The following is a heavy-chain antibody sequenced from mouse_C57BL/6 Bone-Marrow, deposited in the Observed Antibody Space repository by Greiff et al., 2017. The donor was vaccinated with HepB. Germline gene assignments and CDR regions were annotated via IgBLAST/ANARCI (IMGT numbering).Heavy chain of an antibody. CDR2: IYPGDGDT. D-gene: IGHD2-5*01. J-gene: IGHJ3*01. Sequence: QVQLQQSGPELVKPGASVKISCKASGYAFSSSWMNWVKQRPGKGLEWIGRIYPGDGDTNYNGKFKGKATLTADKSSSTAYMQLSSLTSEDSAVYFCANYYSNYAFAYWGQGTLVTVSA. CDR1: GYAFSSSW. CDR3: ANYYSNYAFAY. V-gene: IGHV1-82*01.